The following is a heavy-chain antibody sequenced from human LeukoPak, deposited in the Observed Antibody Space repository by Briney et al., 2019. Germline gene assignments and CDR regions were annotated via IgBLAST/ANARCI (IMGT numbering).Heavy chain of an antibody. CDR3: ARGSFPKRLRFLEWLFDY. CDR2: ISSSSSYI. D-gene: IGHD3-3*01. J-gene: IGHJ4*02. Sequence: GGSLRLSCAASGFTFSSYSMNWVRQAPGKGLEWVSSISSSSSYIYYADSVEGRFTISRDNAKNSLYLQMNSLRAEDTAVYYCARGSFPKRLRFLEWLFDYWGQGTLVTVSS. V-gene: IGHV3-21*01. CDR1: GFTFSSYS.